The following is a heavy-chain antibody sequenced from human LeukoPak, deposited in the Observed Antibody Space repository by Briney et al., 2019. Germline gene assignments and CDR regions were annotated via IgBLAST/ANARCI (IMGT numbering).Heavy chain of an antibody. CDR3: AREGIVVPDGWFDP. D-gene: IGHD2-21*01. Sequence: GGSLRLSCAASGFTFSSYSMNWVRQAPGKGLEWVSSISSSSSYIYYADSVKGRFTISRDNAKNSLYLQMNSLRAEDTAVYYCAREGIVVPDGWFDPRGQGTLVTVSS. V-gene: IGHV3-21*01. CDR1: GFTFSSYS. CDR2: ISSSSSYI. J-gene: IGHJ5*02.